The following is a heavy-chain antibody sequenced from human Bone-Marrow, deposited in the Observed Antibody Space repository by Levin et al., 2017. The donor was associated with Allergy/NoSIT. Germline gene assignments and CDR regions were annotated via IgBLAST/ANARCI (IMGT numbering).Heavy chain of an antibody. Sequence: PGESLKISCAASGFTFSSYSMNWVRQAPGKGLEWVSYISSSSSTIYYADSVKGRFTISRDNAKNSLYLQMNSLRAEDTAVYYCARSRGAYCGGDCPLAAEYFQHWGQGTLVTVSS. V-gene: IGHV3-48*01. CDR1: GFTFSSYS. CDR2: ISSSSSTI. J-gene: IGHJ1*01. CDR3: ARSRGAYCGGDCPLAAEYFQH. D-gene: IGHD2-21*02.